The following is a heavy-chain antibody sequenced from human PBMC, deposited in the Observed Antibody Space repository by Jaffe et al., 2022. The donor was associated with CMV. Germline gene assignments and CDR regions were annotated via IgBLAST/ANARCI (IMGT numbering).Heavy chain of an antibody. D-gene: IGHD3-22*01. CDR1: GGSISSSSYY. J-gene: IGHJ3*02. CDR2: IYYSGST. CDR3: ARVRGYYDSSGYYSDAFDI. Sequence: QLQLQESGPGLVKPSETLSLTCTVSGGSISSSSYYWGWIRQPPGKGLEWIGSIYYSGSTYYNPSLKSRVTISVDTSKNQFSLKLSSVTAADTAVYYCARVRGYYDSSGYYSDAFDIWGQGTMVTVSS. V-gene: IGHV4-39*01.